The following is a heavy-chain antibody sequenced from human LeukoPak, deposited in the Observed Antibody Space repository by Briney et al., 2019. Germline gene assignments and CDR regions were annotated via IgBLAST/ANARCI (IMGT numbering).Heavy chain of an antibody. CDR1: GGSISSYY. V-gene: IGHV4-59*01. J-gene: IGHJ4*02. Sequence: PSETLSLTCTVSGGSISSYYWSWLRQPPGKGLEWIGYIYYSGSTNYNPSLKGRVTISVDTSKNQFSLKLSSVTAADTAVYYCARYDGDYFDYWGQGTLVTVSS. CDR2: IYYSGST. CDR3: ARYDGDYFDY. D-gene: IGHD3-10*01.